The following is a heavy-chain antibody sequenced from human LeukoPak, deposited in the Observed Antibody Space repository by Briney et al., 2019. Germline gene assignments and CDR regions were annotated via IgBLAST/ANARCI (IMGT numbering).Heavy chain of an antibody. Sequence: SGGSLRLSCAASGFSFSIYAMSWVRQAPGKGLEWVSGISGSGSRTYYGDSVKGRFTISRDNSKNTLALQMNSLRAEDTAIYYCVKDRCDRTTCPEVWGQGTLVTVSS. J-gene: IGHJ4*02. CDR3: VKDRCDRTTCPEV. CDR2: ISGSGSRT. D-gene: IGHD2-2*01. CDR1: GFSFSIYA. V-gene: IGHV3-23*01.